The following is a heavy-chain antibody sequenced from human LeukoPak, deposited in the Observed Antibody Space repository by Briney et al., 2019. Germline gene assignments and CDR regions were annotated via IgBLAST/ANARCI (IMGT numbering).Heavy chain of an antibody. CDR3: ARDGSGNYVYNWLDP. D-gene: IGHD3-10*01. CDR2: INTDGSST. V-gene: IGHV3-74*01. J-gene: IGHJ5*02. CDR1: GFTFSSYW. Sequence: GGSLRLSCAASGFTFSSYWMHWVRQAPGKGLVWVSRINTDGSSTTYADSVKGRFTISRDNAENTLYLQMTSLRAEDTAVYYCARDGSGNYVYNWLDPWGQGTLVTVSS.